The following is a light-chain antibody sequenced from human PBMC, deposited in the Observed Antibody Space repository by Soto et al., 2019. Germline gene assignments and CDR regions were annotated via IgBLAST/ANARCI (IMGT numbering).Light chain of an antibody. CDR3: QQSYNGPFT. J-gene: IGKJ3*01. CDR1: QSISRY. CDR2: SAS. Sequence: QMTQSPSSLSASVGGGCTVTFLAGQSISRYLNWYEQRPGKAPKLLIYSASTLQTGVPSRFSGSGSGTDFTLTISSLQPEDFATYYCQQSYNGPFTFGPGTKVDVK. V-gene: IGKV1-39*01.